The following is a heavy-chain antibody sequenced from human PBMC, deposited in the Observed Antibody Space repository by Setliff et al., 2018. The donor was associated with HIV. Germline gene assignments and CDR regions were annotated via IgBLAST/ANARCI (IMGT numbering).Heavy chain of an antibody. D-gene: IGHD3-16*01. CDR3: TTSPLPGSSDYIWGSDYFDY. J-gene: IGHJ4*02. CDR2: ISYDGSKK. Sequence: PGGSLRLSCAASGFTFSSYGMHWVRQAPGKGLEWVSLISYDGSKKYYADSVKGRFSISRDNPKNTVYLQMNSLRAEDTAVYYCTTSPLPGSSDYIWGSDYFDYWGQGALVTVSS. CDR1: GFTFSSYG. V-gene: IGHV3-30*03.